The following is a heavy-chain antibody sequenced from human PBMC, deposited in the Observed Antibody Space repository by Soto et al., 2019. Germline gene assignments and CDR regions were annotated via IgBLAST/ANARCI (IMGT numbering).Heavy chain of an antibody. CDR3: GAQRGGGGY. CDR1: GFTVSNNY. Sequence: EVQLVESGGGLIQPGGSLRLSCAVSGFTVSNNYMSWVRQAPGKGLEGVSVIYSGGYTAYGDSVKGRFTISRDNSKNTLYPQIKSRGAANTALYYWGAQRGGGGYWGQGTLVTVSS. CDR2: IYSGGYT. J-gene: IGHJ4*02. D-gene: IGHD1-26*01. V-gene: IGHV3-53*01.